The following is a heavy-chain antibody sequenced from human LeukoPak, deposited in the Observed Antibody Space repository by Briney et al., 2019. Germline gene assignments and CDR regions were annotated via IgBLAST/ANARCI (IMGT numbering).Heavy chain of an antibody. V-gene: IGHV3-7*03. CDR3: ARSPRNSGYNYGEY. D-gene: IGHD5-12*01. CDR2: INQDGSEM. J-gene: IGHJ4*02. Sequence: PGGSLRLSCAASGFTFSTYWMTWVRQAPGKGLEWVANINQDGSEMYYVDSVKGRFTISRDNAKNSLYLQMNSLRAEDTAIYYCARSPRNSGYNYGEYWGQGTLVTVSS. CDR1: GFTFSTYW.